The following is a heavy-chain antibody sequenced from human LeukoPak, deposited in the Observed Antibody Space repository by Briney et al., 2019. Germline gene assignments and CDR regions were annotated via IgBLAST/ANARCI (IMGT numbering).Heavy chain of an antibody. CDR3: ARDGYCSSGSCYGSYDY. CDR2: ISSSSDTI. Sequence: TGGSLRLSCAASGFIFSKYSMHWVRQAPGKGLEWVSYISSSSDTIYYADSVKGRFTISGDNAKNSLYLQMNSLRDEDTAVYYCARDGYCSSGSCYGSYDYWGQGTLVTVSS. V-gene: IGHV3-48*02. CDR1: GFIFSKYS. J-gene: IGHJ4*02. D-gene: IGHD2-15*01.